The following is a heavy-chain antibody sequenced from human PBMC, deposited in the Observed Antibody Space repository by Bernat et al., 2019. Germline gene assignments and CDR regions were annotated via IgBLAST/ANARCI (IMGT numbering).Heavy chain of an antibody. CDR3: ARGRGGIAAAGRDY. D-gene: IGHD6-13*01. J-gene: IGHJ4*02. V-gene: IGHV3-33*01. Sequence: QVQLVESGGGVVQPGRSLRLSCAASGFTFSSYGMHWVRQAPGKGLEWVAVIWYDGSNKYYADSVKGRFTISRDNSKNTLYLQMNSLRAEDTAVYYCARGRGGIAAAGRDYWGQGTLVTVSS. CDR2: IWYDGSNK. CDR1: GFTFSSYG.